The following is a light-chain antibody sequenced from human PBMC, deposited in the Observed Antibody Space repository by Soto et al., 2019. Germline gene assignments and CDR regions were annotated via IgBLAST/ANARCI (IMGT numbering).Light chain of an antibody. CDR3: SLYTSENAYV. J-gene: IGLJ1*01. CDR1: SSNIGTNA. Sequence: QSVLTQPPSASGTPGQRVTISCSGSSSNIGTNAVNWYQQLPGTAPKLLIYNNNQRPSGVPDRFSGSKSGTSASLAISGLQSGDEAYYYCSLYTSENAYVFGTGTKVTVL. CDR2: NNN. V-gene: IGLV1-44*01.